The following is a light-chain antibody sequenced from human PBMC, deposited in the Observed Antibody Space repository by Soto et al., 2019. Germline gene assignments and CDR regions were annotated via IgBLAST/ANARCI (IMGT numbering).Light chain of an antibody. CDR3: QQYVHWPYT. CDR2: GAS. J-gene: IGKJ2*01. V-gene: IGKV3-20*01. CDR1: QSVSSSY. Sequence: EIVLTQSPGTLSLSPGERATLSCRASQSVSSSYLAWYQQKPGQAPRLLIYGASSRATGIPDRFSGSGSGTDFTLTISRLEPEDFALYYCQQYVHWPYTFGQGTKLEIK.